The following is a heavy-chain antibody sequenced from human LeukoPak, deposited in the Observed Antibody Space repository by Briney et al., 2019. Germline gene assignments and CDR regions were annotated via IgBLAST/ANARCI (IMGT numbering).Heavy chain of an antibody. V-gene: IGHV3-33*01. Sequence: GGSLRLSCAASGFTFSNYGMHWVRQAPGKGLEWVALIRYDGSKKDYADSVKGRFTISRDNPKNTLYLQMNSLRAEDTAVYYCARDDYGEPFDYWGQGTLVTVSS. CDR3: ARDDYGEPFDY. J-gene: IGHJ4*02. CDR2: IRYDGSKK. CDR1: GFTFSNYG. D-gene: IGHD4-17*01.